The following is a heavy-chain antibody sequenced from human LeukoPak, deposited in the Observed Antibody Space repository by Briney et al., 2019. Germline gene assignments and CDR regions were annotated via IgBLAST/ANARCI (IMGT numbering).Heavy chain of an antibody. V-gene: IGHV4-59*01. CDR3: ARDQAYFDY. CDR1: GGSISSYY. CDR2: IYYSGST. Sequence: SETLSLTCTVSGGSISSYYWSWIRQPPGKGLEWIGYIYYSGSTNYNPSLKSRVTISVDTSKNQFSLKLSSVTAADTAVYYCARDQAYFDYWGQGTLVTGSS. J-gene: IGHJ4*02.